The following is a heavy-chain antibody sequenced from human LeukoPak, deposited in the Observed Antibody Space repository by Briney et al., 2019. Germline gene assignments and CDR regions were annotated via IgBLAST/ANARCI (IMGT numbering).Heavy chain of an antibody. V-gene: IGHV3-48*03. CDR2: ISSSGKII. Sequence: GGSLRLSCAASGFTFSSYEMTWVRQAPGKGLEWVSYISSSGKIIYYADSVKGRFTISRDNAKNSLYLQMNGLRAEDTAVYYCATRFGSGYYDYWGQGTLVTVSS. CDR3: ATRFGSGYYDY. J-gene: IGHJ4*02. D-gene: IGHD3-22*01. CDR1: GFTFSSYE.